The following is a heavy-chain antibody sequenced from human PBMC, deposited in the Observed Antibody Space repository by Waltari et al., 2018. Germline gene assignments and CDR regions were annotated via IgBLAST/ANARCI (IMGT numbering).Heavy chain of an antibody. J-gene: IGHJ5*02. CDR1: GYSFTPYA. D-gene: IGHD2-2*01. CDR2: INTNSGNP. V-gene: IGHV7-4-1*02. Sequence: QVELVQSGPELKKPGAPVKVSCRASGYSFTPYATNWVRQAPGRGFELMGWINTNSGNPTYVQGFTGRFVFSLDTSVSTAFLQINSLEAEDTAVYYCAREVVPAATIVVNWFDPWGQGTLVTVSS. CDR3: AREVVPAATIVVNWFDP.